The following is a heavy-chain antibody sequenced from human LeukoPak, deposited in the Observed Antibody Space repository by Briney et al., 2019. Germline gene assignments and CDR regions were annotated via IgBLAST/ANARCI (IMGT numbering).Heavy chain of an antibody. CDR1: GGPFSGYH. V-gene: IGHV4-34*01. Sequence: KTSETLSLTCAVYGGPFSGYHWSWIRQPPGKGLEWIGEINDSGSANYNPSLKSRVTISVDTSKNQFSLKLSSVTAADTAVYYCARAMWFGGLNDYWGQGTLVTVSS. D-gene: IGHD3-10*01. J-gene: IGHJ4*02. CDR2: INDSGSA. CDR3: ARAMWFGGLNDY.